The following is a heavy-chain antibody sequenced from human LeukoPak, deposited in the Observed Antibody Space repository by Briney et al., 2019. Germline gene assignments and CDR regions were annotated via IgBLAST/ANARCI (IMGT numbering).Heavy chain of an antibody. CDR1: GFSFSTLA. V-gene: IGHV3-64D*06. Sequence: GGSLRLSCLASGFSFSTLAMHWVRQAPGKGLEYLAIMGGDGVTAYFEDSVKGRFTVSRDISTNTLYLQMTNLRPEDTAVYYCVRDLWSFDYWGQGTLVTVTS. CDR2: MGGDGVTA. D-gene: IGHD2-21*01. J-gene: IGHJ4*02. CDR3: VRDLWSFDY.